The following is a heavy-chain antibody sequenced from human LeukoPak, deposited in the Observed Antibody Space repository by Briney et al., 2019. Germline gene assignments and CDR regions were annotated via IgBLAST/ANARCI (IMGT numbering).Heavy chain of an antibody. CDR2: IIPILGIA. CDR3: ANSQRRFLEELYYYYYMDV. J-gene: IGHJ6*03. Sequence: SVKVSCKASGGTFSGYTISWVRQAPGQGLEWMGRIIPILGIANYAQKFQGRVTITADKSTSTAYMELSSLRSEDAAVYYCANSQRRFLEELYYYYYMDVWGKGTTVTVSS. D-gene: IGHD3-3*01. V-gene: IGHV1-69*02. CDR1: GGTFSGYT.